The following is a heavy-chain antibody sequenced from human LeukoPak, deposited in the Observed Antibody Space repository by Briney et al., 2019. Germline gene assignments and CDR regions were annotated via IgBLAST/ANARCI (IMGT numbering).Heavy chain of an antibody. D-gene: IGHD6-13*01. Sequence: SGPTLVNPTQTLTLTCTFSGFSLSTSGVGVGWVRQPPGKALQWLALVYWDDDKRYSPSLESRLTITKDTSKNQVVLTITDMDPVDTATYYCAHTSSPRVIDYWGQGTLVTVSS. CDR2: VYWDDDK. V-gene: IGHV2-5*02. CDR3: AHTSSPRVIDY. J-gene: IGHJ4*02. CDR1: GFSLSTSGVG.